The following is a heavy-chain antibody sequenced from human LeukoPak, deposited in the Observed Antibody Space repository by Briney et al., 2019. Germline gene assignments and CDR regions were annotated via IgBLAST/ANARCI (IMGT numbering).Heavy chain of an antibody. CDR1: GGSFSGYY. J-gene: IGHJ3*02. V-gene: IGHV4-34*01. Sequence: SETLSLTCAVYGGSFSGYYWSWIRQPPGKGLEWIGEINHSGSTNYNPSLKSRVTISVDTSKNQFSLKLSSVTAADTAVYYCASTKRESYYYDSSGRTSNAFDIWGQGTMVTVSS. CDR3: ASTKRESYYYDSSGRTSNAFDI. D-gene: IGHD3-22*01. CDR2: INHSGST.